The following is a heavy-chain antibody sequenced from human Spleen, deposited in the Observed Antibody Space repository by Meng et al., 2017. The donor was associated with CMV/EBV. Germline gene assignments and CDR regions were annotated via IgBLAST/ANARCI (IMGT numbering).Heavy chain of an antibody. Sequence: GESLKISCAASGFTFSRFSMSWVRQAPGKGLEWVATIKHDGSKKFYVDSVKGRFTISRDNAKNTLYLQMNSLRAEDTAVYYCAKYLVGATTTFDYWGQGTLVTVSS. V-gene: IGHV3-7*01. J-gene: IGHJ4*02. CDR2: IKHDGSKK. CDR1: GFTFSRFS. D-gene: IGHD1-26*01. CDR3: AKYLVGATTTFDY.